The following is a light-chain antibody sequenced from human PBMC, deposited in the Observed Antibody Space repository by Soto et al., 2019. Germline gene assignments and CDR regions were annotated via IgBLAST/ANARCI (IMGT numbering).Light chain of an antibody. Sequence: DIAMTQSPLSLPVTPGEPASISCRSSQTLLHSNGYNYLDWYLQKPGQSPQLLTYLGSNRASGVPDRFSGSGSGTDFTLKISRVEAEDVGVFYCMQGLRPMYTFGQGTKLEIK. V-gene: IGKV2-28*01. CDR3: MQGLRPMYT. J-gene: IGKJ2*01. CDR2: LGS. CDR1: QTLLHSNGYNY.